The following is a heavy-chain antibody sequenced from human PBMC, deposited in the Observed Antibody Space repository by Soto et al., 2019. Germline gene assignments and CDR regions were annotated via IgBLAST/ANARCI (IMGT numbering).Heavy chain of an antibody. CDR3: ALGEYYYDSSGYYLPPTSPDYYYYGMDV. V-gene: IGHV1-69*13. J-gene: IGHJ6*02. Sequence: GASVKVSCKASGGTFSSYAISWVRQAPGQGLEWMGGIIPIFGTANYAQKFQGRVTITADESTSTAYMELSSLRSGDTAVYYRALGEYYYDSSGYYLPPTSPDYYYYGMDVWGQGTTVTVSS. CDR2: IIPIFGTA. D-gene: IGHD3-22*01. CDR1: GGTFSSYA.